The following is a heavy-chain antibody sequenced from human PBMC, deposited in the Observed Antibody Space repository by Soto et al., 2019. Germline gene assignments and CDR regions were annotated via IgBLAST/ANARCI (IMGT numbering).Heavy chain of an antibody. CDR3: ARGGASSGDTRGDAFDI. D-gene: IGHD7-27*01. CDR1: GYTFTGYY. Sequence: VSVKVSCKASGYTFTGYYMHWVRQAPGQGLEWMGWINPNSGGTNYAQKFQGWVTMTRDTSISTAYMELSRLRSDDTAVYYCARGGASSGDTRGDAFDIWGQGTMVTVSS. V-gene: IGHV1-2*04. J-gene: IGHJ3*02. CDR2: INPNSGGT.